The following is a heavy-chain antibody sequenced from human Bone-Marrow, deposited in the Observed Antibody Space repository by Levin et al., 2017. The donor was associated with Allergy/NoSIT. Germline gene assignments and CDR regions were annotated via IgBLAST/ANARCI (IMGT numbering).Heavy chain of an antibody. Sequence: PGGSLRLSCAASGFTFSSYSMNWVRQAPGKGLEWVSYISSSSSTIYYADSVKGRFTISRDNAKNSLYLQMNSLRAEDTAVYYCARAITEGDYYYYGMDVWGQGTTVTVSS. V-gene: IGHV3-48*04. CDR2: ISSSSSTI. D-gene: IGHD1-14*01. J-gene: IGHJ6*02. CDR3: ARAITEGDYYYYGMDV. CDR1: GFTFSSYS.